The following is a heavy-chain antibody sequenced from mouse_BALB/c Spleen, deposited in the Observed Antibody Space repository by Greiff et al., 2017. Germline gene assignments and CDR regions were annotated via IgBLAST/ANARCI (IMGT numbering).Heavy chain of an antibody. D-gene: IGHD3-1*01. V-gene: IGHV1-69*02. CDR2: IDPSDSET. CDR1: GYTFTSYW. J-gene: IGHJ4*01. Sequence: QVQLQQPGAELVKPGAPVKLSCKASGYTFTSYWMNWVKQRPGRGLEWIGRIDPSDSETHYNQKFKDKATLTVDKSSSTAYIQLSSLTSEDSAVYYCARSGTARATSHAMDYWGQGTSVTVSA. CDR3: ARSGTARATSHAMDY.